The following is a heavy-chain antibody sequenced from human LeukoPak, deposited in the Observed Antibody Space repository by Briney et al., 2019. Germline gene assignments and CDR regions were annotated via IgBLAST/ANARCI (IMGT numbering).Heavy chain of an antibody. Sequence: ASVKVSCKASGYTFTSYGISWVRQAPGQGLERMGWISAYNGNTNYAQKLQGRVTMTTDTSTSTAYMELRSLRSDDTAVYYCARGSGRVTTRFVAQTIPEYYFDYWGQGTLVTVSS. CDR2: ISAYNGNT. CDR3: ARGSGRVTTRFVAQTIPEYYFDY. D-gene: IGHD3-10*01. V-gene: IGHV1-18*01. CDR1: GYTFTSYG. J-gene: IGHJ4*02.